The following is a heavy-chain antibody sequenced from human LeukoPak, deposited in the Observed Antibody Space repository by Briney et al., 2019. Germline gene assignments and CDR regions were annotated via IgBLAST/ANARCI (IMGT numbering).Heavy chain of an antibody. D-gene: IGHD4-4*01. CDR1: GGSSSGYY. CDR3: ARRSTETTVSVLFDY. J-gene: IGHJ4*02. CDR2: INHSGST. V-gene: IGHV4-34*01. Sequence: SETLSLTCAVYGGSSSGYYWSWIRQPPGKGLEWIGEINHSGSTNHNPSLKSRVTISVDTSKNQFSLKLSSVTAADTAVYYCARRSTETTVSVLFDYWGQGTLVTVSS.